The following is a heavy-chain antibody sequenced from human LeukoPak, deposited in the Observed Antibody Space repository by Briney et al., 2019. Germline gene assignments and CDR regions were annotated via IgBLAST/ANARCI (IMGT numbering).Heavy chain of an antibody. CDR1: GFTFSSYS. CDR2: ISSSSSYI. V-gene: IGHV3-21*01. J-gene: IGHJ4*02. Sequence: GGSLRLPCAASGFTFSSYSMNWVRQAPGKGLEWVSSISSSSSYIYYADSVKGRFTISRDNAKNSLYLQMNSLRAEDTAVYYCARETYYYDSSGYYLYYFDYWGQGTLVTVSS. CDR3: ARETYYYDSSGYYLYYFDY. D-gene: IGHD3-22*01.